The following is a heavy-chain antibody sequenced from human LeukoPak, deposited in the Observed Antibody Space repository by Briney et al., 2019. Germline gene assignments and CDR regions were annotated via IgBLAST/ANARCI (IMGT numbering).Heavy chain of an antibody. CDR3: VRGLDYFDY. D-gene: IGHD6-6*01. Sequence: GGSLRLSCAASGFIFSNYAMGWGRQAPGKGLEWVSSITGSGGNTYYADSVKGRFTFSRDNSKNTLHLQMNNLRAEDTAVYYCVRGLDYFDYWGQGTLVTVSS. CDR1: GFIFSNYA. J-gene: IGHJ4*02. V-gene: IGHV3-23*01. CDR2: ITGSGGNT.